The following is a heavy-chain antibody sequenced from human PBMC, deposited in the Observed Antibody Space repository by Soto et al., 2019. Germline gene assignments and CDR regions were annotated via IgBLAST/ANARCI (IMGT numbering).Heavy chain of an antibody. CDR3: AKDRDTTVTILDAFDI. V-gene: IGHV3-23*01. D-gene: IGHD4-17*01. CDR1: GFTFSSYA. J-gene: IGHJ3*02. Sequence: GGSLRLSCAASGFTFSSYAMSWVRQAPGKGLEWVSAISGSGGSSYYADSVKGRFTISRDNSKNTLYLQMNSLRAEDTAVYYCAKDRDTTVTILDAFDIWGQGTMVTVSS. CDR2: ISGSGGSS.